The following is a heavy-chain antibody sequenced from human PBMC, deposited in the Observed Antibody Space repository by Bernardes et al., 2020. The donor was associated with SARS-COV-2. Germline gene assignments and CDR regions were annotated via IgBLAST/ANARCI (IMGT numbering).Heavy chain of an antibody. D-gene: IGHD2-15*01. CDR2: ISAYNGNT. V-gene: IGHV1-18*01. CDR1: GYTFTSYG. Sequence: ASVKVSCKASGYTFTSYGISWVRQAPGQGLEWMGWISAYNGNTNYAQKLQGRVTMTTDTSTSTAYMELRSLRSDDTAVYYCARDTADIVVVVAAHFDYWGQGTLVTVSS. J-gene: IGHJ4*02. CDR3: ARDTADIVVVVAAHFDY.